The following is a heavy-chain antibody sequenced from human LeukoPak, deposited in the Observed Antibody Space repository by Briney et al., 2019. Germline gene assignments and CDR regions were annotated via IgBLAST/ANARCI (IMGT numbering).Heavy chain of an antibody. Sequence: SETLSLTCTVSGGSISSYYWSWIRQPAGKGLEWIGRIYTSGSTNYNPSLKSRVTMSVDTSKNQFSLKLSSVTAADTAVYYCARDGRGGSCFHYYYYYMDVWGKGTTVTISS. CDR1: GGSISSYY. CDR2: IYTSGST. CDR3: ARDGRGGSCFHYYYYYMDV. J-gene: IGHJ6*03. V-gene: IGHV4-4*07. D-gene: IGHD2-15*01.